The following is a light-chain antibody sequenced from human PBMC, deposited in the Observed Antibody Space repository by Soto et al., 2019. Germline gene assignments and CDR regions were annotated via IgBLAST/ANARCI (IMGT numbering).Light chain of an antibody. CDR1: SSDVGGYNY. CDR2: GTS. CDR3: QTSDSGLFGLI. Sequence: QSVLTQPASVSGSPGQSITISCTGTSSDVGGYNYVSWYQQHPGKAPKLLLSGTSHRPSGVPDRFSGSKSGTSASLAITGLQADDEADYYCQTSDSGLFGLIFGTGTKLTVL. J-gene: IGLJ1*01. V-gene: IGLV2-14*01.